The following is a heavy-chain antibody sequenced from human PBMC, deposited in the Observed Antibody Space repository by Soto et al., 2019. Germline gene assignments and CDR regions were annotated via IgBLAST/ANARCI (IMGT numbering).Heavy chain of an antibody. J-gene: IGHJ4*02. CDR3: ARWGTTGGLDV. CDR2: TSYDGSNK. D-gene: IGHD3-16*01. Sequence: QVQLVESGGGVVQPGTCLRLSCVGSGFTFRSYVMPWVRQAPGKGLEWVALTSYDGSNKYYDDSVKGRFTISRDNSRNTVDLQMDNLRLEDTALYYCARWGTTGGLDVWGQGTLVSVSS. V-gene: IGHV3-30*19. CDR1: GFTFRSYV.